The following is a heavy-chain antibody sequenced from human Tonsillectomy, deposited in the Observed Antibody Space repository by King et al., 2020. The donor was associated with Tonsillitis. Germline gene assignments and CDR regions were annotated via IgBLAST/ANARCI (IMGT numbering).Heavy chain of an antibody. CDR2: IYYSGGT. V-gene: IGHV4-59*01. J-gene: IGHJ4*02. D-gene: IGHD3-3*01. CDR3: ARGTDYDFWSGYYTLYYFDY. Sequence: QLQESGPGLVKPSETLSLTCTVSGGSISSYYWSWIRQPPGKGLEWIVYIYYSGGTNYNPSLKSRVTISVDTSKNQFSLKLSSVTSADTAVYYCARGTDYDFWSGYYTLYYFDYWGQGTLVTVSS. CDR1: GGSISSYY.